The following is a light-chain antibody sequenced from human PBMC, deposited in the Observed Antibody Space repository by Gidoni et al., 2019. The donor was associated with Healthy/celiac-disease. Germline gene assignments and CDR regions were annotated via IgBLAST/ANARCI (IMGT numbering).Light chain of an antibody. Sequence: AIQMTQSPSSLSAAVGDRVTITCRASQGIRNDLGWYQQKPGTAPKLLIYAASSLQSGVPSRFSGSGSGTEFTLTISSLQPEDFATYYCLQDYNYPFTFXPXTKVDIK. V-gene: IGKV1-6*01. CDR3: LQDYNYPFT. CDR2: AAS. CDR1: QGIRND. J-gene: IGKJ3*01.